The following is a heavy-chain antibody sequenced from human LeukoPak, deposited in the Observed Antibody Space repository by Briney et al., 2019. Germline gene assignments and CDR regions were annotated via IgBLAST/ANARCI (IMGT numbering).Heavy chain of an antibody. D-gene: IGHD3-16*01. CDR2: ILYDGSNK. V-gene: IGHV3-33*01. CDR3: ARDSTLIIPYYYGMDV. CDR1: GFTFSSYG. J-gene: IGHJ6*02. Sequence: PGGSLRLSCAASGFTFSSYGMHWVRQAPGKGLEWVAVILYDGSNKYYADSVKGRFTISRDNSKNTLYLQMNSLRAEDTAAYYCARDSTLIIPYYYGMDVWGQGTTVTVSS.